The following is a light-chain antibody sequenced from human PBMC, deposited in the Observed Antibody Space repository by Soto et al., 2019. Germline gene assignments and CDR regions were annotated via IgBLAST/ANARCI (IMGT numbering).Light chain of an antibody. CDR3: QHSNSYSEA. CDR2: KAS. V-gene: IGKV1-5*03. Sequence: DIQMTQSPSTLSGSVGDRVTITCRASQTISSWLAWYQQKPGKAPKLLIYKASTLKSGVPSRFSGSGSGTEFTLTISSLQPDDFATYYCQHSNSYSEAFGQGTKVELQ. J-gene: IGKJ1*01. CDR1: QTISSW.